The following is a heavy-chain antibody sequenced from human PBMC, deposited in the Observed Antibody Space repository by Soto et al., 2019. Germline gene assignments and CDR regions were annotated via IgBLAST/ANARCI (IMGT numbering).Heavy chain of an antibody. CDR3: ARTRGQYGYCGNCYFGMDG. D-gene: IGHD2-21*01. CDR1: GYSFNSYW. Sequence: GESLKISCKGSGYSFNSYWISWVRQMPGKGLDWMGRIDPSDSYINYNPSFQGHVTISADKSISTAYLQWSSLKASDTAMYYCARTRGQYGYCGNCYFGMDGWGQGTTVPVSS. V-gene: IGHV5-10-1*01. CDR2: IDPSDSYI. J-gene: IGHJ6*02.